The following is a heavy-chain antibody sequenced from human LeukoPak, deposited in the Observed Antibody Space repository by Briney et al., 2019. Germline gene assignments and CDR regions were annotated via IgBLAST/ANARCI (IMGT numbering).Heavy chain of an antibody. CDR3: ARGCSSSWYDWYFDL. V-gene: IGHV1-2*06. J-gene: IGHJ2*01. CDR2: INPNSGGT. D-gene: IGHD6-13*01. Sequence: ASVKVSCKASGYTFTGYYMHWVRQAPGQGLEWMGRINPNSGGTNYAQKFQGRVTMTRDTSISTAYMELSRLRSDDTAVYYCARGCSSSWYDWYFDLWGRGTLVTVSS. CDR1: GYTFTGYY.